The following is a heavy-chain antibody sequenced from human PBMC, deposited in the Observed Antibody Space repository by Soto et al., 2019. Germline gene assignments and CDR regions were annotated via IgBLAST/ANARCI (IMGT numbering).Heavy chain of an antibody. V-gene: IGHV3-21*01. Sequence: EVHLVESGGGLVAPGGSLRLSCVASGFTLTTYTMNWVRQAPGTGLEWVSSINGRSNYKYYSESVKGRFTISRDNAQNSLFLQMSRLGHEDTAVYYCVREDGVVGASSAFDSWGQGTLVTVSS. D-gene: IGHD1-26*01. CDR1: GFTLTTYT. J-gene: IGHJ4*02. CDR3: VREDGVVGASSAFDS. CDR2: INGRSNYK.